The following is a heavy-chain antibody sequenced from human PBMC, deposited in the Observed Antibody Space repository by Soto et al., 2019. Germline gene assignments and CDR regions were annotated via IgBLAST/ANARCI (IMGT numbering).Heavy chain of an antibody. CDR2: MNPNSGNT. CDR3: ASPTQRYYYYGMDV. V-gene: IGHV1-8*01. J-gene: IGHJ6*02. CDR1: GYTFTSYD. D-gene: IGHD1-1*01. Sequence: QVQLVQSGAEVKKPGASVKVSCKASGYTFTSYDINWVRQATGQGLEWMGWMNPNSGNTGYAQKFQGRVTMTRNTSISTAYMEPSSLRSEDTAVYYCASPTQRYYYYGMDVWGQGTTVTVSS.